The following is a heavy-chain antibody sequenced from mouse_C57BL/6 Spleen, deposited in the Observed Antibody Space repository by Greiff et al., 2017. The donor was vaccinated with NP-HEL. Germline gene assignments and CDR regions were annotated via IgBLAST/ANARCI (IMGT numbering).Heavy chain of an antibody. CDR3: ARFVTTVVATGDAMDY. CDR1: GYSFTGYY. Sequence: VQLQQSGPELVKPGASVKISCKASGYSFTGYYMHWVKQSHGNILDWIGYIYPYNGVSSYNQKFKGKATLTVDKSSSTAYMELRSLTSEDSAVYYCARFVTTVVATGDAMDYWGQGTSVTVSS. CDR2: IYPYNGVS. V-gene: IGHV1-31*01. D-gene: IGHD1-1*01. J-gene: IGHJ4*01.